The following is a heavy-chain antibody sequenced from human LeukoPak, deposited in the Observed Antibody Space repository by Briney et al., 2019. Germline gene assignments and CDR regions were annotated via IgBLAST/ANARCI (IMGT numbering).Heavy chain of an antibody. CDR1: GFTVSSNY. CDR2: IYSGGST. J-gene: IGHJ3*02. D-gene: IGHD6-13*01. Sequence: PGGSLRLSCAASGFTVSSNYMSWVRQAPGEGLEWVSVIYSGGSTYYADSVKGRFTISRDNSKNTLYLQMNSLRAEDTAVYYCARDPSYSSSWYDAFDIWGQGTMVTVSS. V-gene: IGHV3-66*01. CDR3: ARDPSYSSSWYDAFDI.